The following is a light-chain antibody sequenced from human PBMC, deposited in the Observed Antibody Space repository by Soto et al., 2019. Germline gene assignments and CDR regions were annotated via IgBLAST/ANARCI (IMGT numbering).Light chain of an antibody. CDR3: QHYNSYSEA. V-gene: IGKV1-5*03. Sequence: DIQMTQSPSTLPTSLGDTVTLTCRASQTISSWLAWYQQKPGKAPKLLIYKASTLKSGVPSRFSGSGSGTEFTLTISSLQPDDFATYYCQHYNSYSEAFGQGTKVDIK. J-gene: IGKJ1*01. CDR1: QTISSW. CDR2: KAS.